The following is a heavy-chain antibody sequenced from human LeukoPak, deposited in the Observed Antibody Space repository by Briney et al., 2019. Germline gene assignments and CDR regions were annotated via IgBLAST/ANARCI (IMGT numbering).Heavy chain of an antibody. CDR2: IRVGGET. V-gene: IGHV3-21*01. CDR3: ASPSTYYDFWSGYSFDY. CDR1: GFIFSSYW. J-gene: IGHJ4*02. Sequence: PGGSLRLSCAGSGFIFSSYWMSWVRQAPGKGLEWVSGIRVGGETYYSGSVQGRFTISRDNAKNSLYLQMNSLRAEDTAVYYCASPSTYYDFWSGYSFDYWGQGTLVTVSS. D-gene: IGHD3-3*01.